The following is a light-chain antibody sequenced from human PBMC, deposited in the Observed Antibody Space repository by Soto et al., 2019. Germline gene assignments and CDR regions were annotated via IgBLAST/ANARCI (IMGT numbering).Light chain of an antibody. Sequence: EIVLTQSPATLSLSPGERATLSCRASQSVSSCLAWDQQKPGQAPRPLIYDASNRATGIPARFSGSGSVTDSTLTTSSLQPEDFAVYYCQQRSNWPYTFGQGTKLEIK. CDR2: DAS. V-gene: IGKV3-11*01. CDR1: QSVSSC. CDR3: QQRSNWPYT. J-gene: IGKJ2*01.